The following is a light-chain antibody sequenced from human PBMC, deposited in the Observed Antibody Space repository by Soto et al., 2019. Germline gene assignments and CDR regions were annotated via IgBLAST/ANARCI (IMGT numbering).Light chain of an antibody. CDR3: QQYDNLPLT. J-gene: IGKJ4*01. Sequence: DIQMTQSPSSLSASVGDRVTITCQASQDLKNYLNWYQQKSGKAPKLLIYDASDLETGVPSRFSGSGSGTDFTFTINSLQREDIATYYFQQYDNLPLTFGGGTKVEIK. V-gene: IGKV1-33*01. CDR2: DAS. CDR1: QDLKNY.